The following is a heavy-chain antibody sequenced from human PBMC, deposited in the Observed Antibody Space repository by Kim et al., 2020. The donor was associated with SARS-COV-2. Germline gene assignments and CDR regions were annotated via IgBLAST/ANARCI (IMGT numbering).Heavy chain of an antibody. CDR1: GGSISSYY. J-gene: IGHJ4*02. CDR3: ARHWAVITFGGVIAPYYFDY. V-gene: IGHV4-59*08. Sequence: SETLSLTCTVSGGSISSYYWSWIRQPPGKGLEWIGYIYYSGSTNYNPSLKSRVTISVDTSKNQFSLKLSSVTAADTAVYYCARHWAVITFGGVIAPYYFDYWGQGTLVTVSS. D-gene: IGHD3-16*02. CDR2: IYYSGST.